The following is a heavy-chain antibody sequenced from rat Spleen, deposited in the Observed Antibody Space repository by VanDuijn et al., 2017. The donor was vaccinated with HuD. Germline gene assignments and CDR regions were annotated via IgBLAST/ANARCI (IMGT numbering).Heavy chain of an antibody. J-gene: IGHJ2*01. Sequence: EVQLVESGGGLVQPGRSLKLSCVASGFTFNNYWMSWIRQAPGKGLEWVAAISYNGRRTYYRDSVKGRFTISRDNAKSTLYLQMDSLRSEDTATYYCETIVAPWGQGVMVTVSS. D-gene: IGHD1-3*01. V-gene: IGHV5-31*01. CDR3: ETIVAP. CDR1: GFTFNNYW. CDR2: ISYNGRRT.